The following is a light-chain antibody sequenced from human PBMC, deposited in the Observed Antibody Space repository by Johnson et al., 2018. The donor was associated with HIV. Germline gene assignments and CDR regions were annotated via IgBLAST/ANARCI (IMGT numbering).Light chain of an antibody. CDR2: ENN. CDR1: SSNIGNNY. J-gene: IGLJ1*01. V-gene: IGLV1-51*02. CDR3: GTWDTSLRAV. Sequence: QSVLTQPPSVSAAPGQKVTISCSGSSSNIGNNYVSWYQQFPGTSPKLLIYENNKRPSGIPDRFSGSKSGTSATLGITGLQTGDEADYYCGTWDTSLRAVFGTGTKVTVL.